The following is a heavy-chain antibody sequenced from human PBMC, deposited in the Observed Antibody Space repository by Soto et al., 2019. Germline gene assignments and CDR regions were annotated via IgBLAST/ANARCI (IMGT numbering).Heavy chain of an antibody. CDR1: GGTFSSYA. Sequence: QVQLVQSGAEVKKPGSSVKVSCKASGGTFSSYAISWVRQAPGQGLEWMGGIIPIFGTANYAQKFQGRVTITADESTSTAYMELSSLRSEDTAMYYCARPRAPTGGATYYYYGMDVWGQGTTVTVSS. D-gene: IGHD1-1*01. CDR3: ARPRAPTGGATYYYYGMDV. V-gene: IGHV1-69*01. J-gene: IGHJ6*02. CDR2: IIPIFGTA.